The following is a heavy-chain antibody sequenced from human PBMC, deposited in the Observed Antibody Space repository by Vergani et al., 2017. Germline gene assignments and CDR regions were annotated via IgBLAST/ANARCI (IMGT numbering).Heavy chain of an antibody. V-gene: IGHV4-34*01. CDR1: GAAFNSYQ. CDR3: VRRDFWVGPRTFDF. J-gene: IGHJ3*01. D-gene: IGHD3-3*01. Sequence: QVQLHQWGAGLLKTSETLSLTCAVSGAAFNSYQWTWLRQSPGRALEWIGEIDDKGKSICNPTLKSRVTISVDNSKRHFSLHVTSVTAADSAMYYCVRRDFWVGPRTFDFWGAGTPVTVSS. CDR2: IDDKGKS.